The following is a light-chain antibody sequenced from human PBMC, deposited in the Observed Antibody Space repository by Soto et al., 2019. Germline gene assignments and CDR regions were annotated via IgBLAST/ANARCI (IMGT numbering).Light chain of an antibody. CDR3: QQYGSSPYT. CDR1: QSVSSSY. CDR2: GAS. V-gene: IGKV3-20*01. Sequence: EIVLTQSPGTLSLSPGERVTLSCRASQSVSSSYLAWYQQKPGQAPRLLISGASSRATGIPDRFSGSASGTDFTLTISRLEPEDFAVYYWQQYGSSPYTCGQGTKLEIK. J-gene: IGKJ2*01.